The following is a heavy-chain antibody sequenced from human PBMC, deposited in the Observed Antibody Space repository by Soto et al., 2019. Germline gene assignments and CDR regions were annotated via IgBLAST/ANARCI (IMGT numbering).Heavy chain of an antibody. D-gene: IGHD2-15*01. Sequence: QVQLVESGGGLVKPGGSLRLSCAASGFTFSDYYMSWIRQAPGKGLEWVSYISSSGSTIYYADSVEGRFTISRDNAKNSLYLQMNSLRAEDTAVYYCATTPRDCGSGGSCYSGRFDYWGQGTLVTVSS. CDR1: GFTFSDYY. V-gene: IGHV3-11*01. CDR3: ATTPRDCGSGGSCYSGRFDY. J-gene: IGHJ4*02. CDR2: ISSSGSTI.